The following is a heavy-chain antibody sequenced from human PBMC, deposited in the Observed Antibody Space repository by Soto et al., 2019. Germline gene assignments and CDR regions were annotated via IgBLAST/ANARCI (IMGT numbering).Heavy chain of an antibody. V-gene: IGHV4-34*01. J-gene: IGHJ4*01. CDR1: GGPLSVYY. CDR2: INHSGST. D-gene: IGHD3-22*01. CDR3: ARGFHYDSRSFHRIRSASPEFDY. Sequence: PSRTLELTCGVPGGPLSVYYWSWIRQPPGQRLEWIGEINHSGSTNSNPSLKSRVTISVDTSKNQFSLKLSSVTAADTAVYYCARGFHYDSRSFHRIRSASPEFDYWG.